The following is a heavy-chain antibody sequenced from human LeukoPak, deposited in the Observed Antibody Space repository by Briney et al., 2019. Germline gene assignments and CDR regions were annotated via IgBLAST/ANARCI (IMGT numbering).Heavy chain of an antibody. CDR2: MNPKSGNS. Sequence: ASVKVSFKASGYTFTTYDINWVRQATGQRLEWMGWMNPKSGNSGSAHKFQGRVTMTWSASLSTAYLELDSLRSDDTGVYYCGRSAGYGLLDYWGQGTLVTVSS. J-gene: IGHJ4*02. CDR1: GYTFTTYD. CDR3: GRSAGYGLLDY. V-gene: IGHV1-8*01. D-gene: IGHD5-12*01.